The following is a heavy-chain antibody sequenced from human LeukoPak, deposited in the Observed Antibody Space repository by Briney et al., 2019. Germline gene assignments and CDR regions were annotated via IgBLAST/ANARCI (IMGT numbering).Heavy chain of an antibody. CDR1: GYTFTSYG. V-gene: IGHV1-18*01. D-gene: IGHD2-2*01. J-gene: IGHJ5*02. Sequence: ASVKVSCKASGYTFTSYGISWVRQAPGQGLEWMGWISAYNGNTNYAQELQGRVTMTTDTSTSTAYMELRSLRSDDTAVYYCARGGGYCSSTSCFEHWGQGTLVTVSS. CDR3: ARGGGYCSSTSCFEH. CDR2: ISAYNGNT.